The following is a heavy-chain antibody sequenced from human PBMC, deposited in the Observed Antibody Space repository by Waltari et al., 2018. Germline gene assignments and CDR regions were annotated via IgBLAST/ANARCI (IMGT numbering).Heavy chain of an antibody. CDR3: AKAGGYYYDSSGYSTAEYFQH. Sequence: EVQLLESGGGLVQPGGSLRLSCAASGFTFSSYAMSWVRQAPGKGLEWVSAISGSGGSTYYADSVKGRFTISRDNSKNTLYLQMNSLRAEDTAVYYCAKAGGYYYDSSGYSTAEYFQHWGQGTLVTVSS. V-gene: IGHV3-23*01. CDR2: ISGSGGST. J-gene: IGHJ1*01. CDR1: GFTFSSYA. D-gene: IGHD3-22*01.